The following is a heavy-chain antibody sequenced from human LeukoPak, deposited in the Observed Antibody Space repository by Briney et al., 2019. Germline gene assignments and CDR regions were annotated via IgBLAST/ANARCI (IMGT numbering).Heavy chain of an antibody. J-gene: IGHJ4*02. CDR1: GFNFSSYA. V-gene: IGHV3-23*01. CDR3: AKAHAFTMIVVVIRYYFDY. CDR2: ISGSGGST. Sequence: QPGGSLRLSCAASGFNFSSYAMSWVRQAPGKGLEWVSAISGSGGSTYYADSVKGRFNISRDNSKNTLYLQQNSLRGQDRAVLYCAKAHAFTMIVVVIRYYFDYWGQGTLVTVSS. D-gene: IGHD3-22*01.